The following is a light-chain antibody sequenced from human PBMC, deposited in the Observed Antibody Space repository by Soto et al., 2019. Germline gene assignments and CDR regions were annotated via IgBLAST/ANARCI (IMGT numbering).Light chain of an antibody. Sequence: QSVLTQPPSVSGAPGHRFTISCTGSSSNIGAGYDVHWYQQVPGTAPKLLIYGNSNRPSGVPDRFSGSKSGTSASLAITGLQAEDEADYYCQSFGSSLSGYVFGTGTKVTVL. J-gene: IGLJ1*01. V-gene: IGLV1-40*01. CDR2: GNS. CDR3: QSFGSSLSGYV. CDR1: SSNIGAGYD.